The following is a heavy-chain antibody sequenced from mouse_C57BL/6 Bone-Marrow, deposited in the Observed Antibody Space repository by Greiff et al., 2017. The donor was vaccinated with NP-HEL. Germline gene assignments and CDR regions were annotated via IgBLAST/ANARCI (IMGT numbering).Heavy chain of an antibody. CDR2: IDPSDSYT. D-gene: IGHD2-5*01. V-gene: IGHV1-69*01. Sequence: VQLQQPGAELVMPGASVKLSCKASGYTFTSYWMHWVKQRPGQGLEWIGEIDPSDSYTNYNQKFKGKSTLTVDKSSSTAYMQLSSLTSEDSAVYYCARRPAYYSNYDAMDYWGQGTSVTVSS. CDR3: ARRPAYYSNYDAMDY. J-gene: IGHJ4*01. CDR1: GYTFTSYW.